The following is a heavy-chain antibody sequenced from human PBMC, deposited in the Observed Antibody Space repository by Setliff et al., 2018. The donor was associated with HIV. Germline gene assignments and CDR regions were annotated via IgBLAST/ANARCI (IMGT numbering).Heavy chain of an antibody. CDR1: GVSIVRGGFS. CDR3: ARGQVVGAATPGSHYMDV. V-gene: IGHV4-39*07. D-gene: IGHD2-15*01. J-gene: IGHJ6*03. CDR2: VYYTGGT. Sequence: PSDTLSLTCSVSGVSIVRGGFSFSWIRQHPGKGLEWRWTVYYTGGTNYNPSLRSRVTISLSSSRNQFSLKLTSVTAADSGIYYCARGQVVGAATPGSHYMDVWGKGTTVTVSS.